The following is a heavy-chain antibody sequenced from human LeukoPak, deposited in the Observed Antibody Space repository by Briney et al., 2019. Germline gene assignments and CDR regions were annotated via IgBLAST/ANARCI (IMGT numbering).Heavy chain of an antibody. Sequence: SVKVSCKASGGTFSSYAISWVRQAPGQGLEWMGGIIPIFGTANYAQKFQGRVTITTDESTSSAYMELSSLRSEDTAVYYCASYSSGWYEFDYWGQGTLVTVSS. CDR1: GGTFSSYA. CDR2: IIPIFGTA. D-gene: IGHD6-19*01. J-gene: IGHJ4*02. CDR3: ASYSSGWYEFDY. V-gene: IGHV1-69*05.